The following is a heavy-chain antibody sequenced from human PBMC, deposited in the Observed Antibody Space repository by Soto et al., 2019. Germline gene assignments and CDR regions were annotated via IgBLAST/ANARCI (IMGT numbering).Heavy chain of an antibody. D-gene: IGHD2-21*01. CDR3: ARLRIATNNYKWFDP. Sequence: SETLSLTCSVSGAALNSGNYYWSWIRQVPGKGLEWIGHIYVTGAVDYNPSLRDRVTISQDTSEGQFSLNLRLVTAADTAVYYCARLRIATNNYKWFDPWGQGTLVTVSS. V-gene: IGHV4-31*03. J-gene: IGHJ5*02. CDR1: GAALNSGNYY. CDR2: IYVTGAV.